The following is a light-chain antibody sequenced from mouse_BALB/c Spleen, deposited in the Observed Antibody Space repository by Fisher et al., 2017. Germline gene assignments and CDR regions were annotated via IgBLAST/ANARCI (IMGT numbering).Light chain of an antibody. Sequence: IVLTQTPAIMSASPGEKVTMTCSASSSVSYMHWYQQKSGTSPKRWIYDTSKLASGVPVRFSGSGSGTSYSLTISRMEAEDAATYYCQQFTSSPPTFGSGTKLEIK. V-gene: IGKV4-59*01. CDR2: DTS. CDR1: SSVSY. CDR3: QQFTSSPPT. J-gene: IGKJ4*01.